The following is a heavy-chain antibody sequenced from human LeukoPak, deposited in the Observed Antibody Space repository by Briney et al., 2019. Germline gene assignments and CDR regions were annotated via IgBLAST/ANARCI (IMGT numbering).Heavy chain of an antibody. CDR3: ATPQARPTAYYYYGMDV. J-gene: IGHJ6*02. CDR1: GFTFSDYY. V-gene: IGHV3-11*01. CDR2: ISSSGSTI. D-gene: IGHD5-18*01. Sequence: GGSLRLSCAASGFTFSDYYMSWIRQAPGKGLEWVSYISSSGSTIYYADSVKGRFTISRDNAKNSLYLQMNSLRAEDTAVYYCATPQARPTAYYYYGMDVWGQGTKVTVSS.